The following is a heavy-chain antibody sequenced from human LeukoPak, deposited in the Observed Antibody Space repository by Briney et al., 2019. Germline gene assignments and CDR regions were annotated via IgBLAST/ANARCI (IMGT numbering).Heavy chain of an antibody. D-gene: IGHD5-24*01. J-gene: IGHJ4*02. CDR1: GFTFSNYD. CDR2: ISSSSAYI. V-gene: IGHV3-21*01. CDR3: ARGEEKATITGLDS. Sequence: GGSLRLSCAASGFTFSNYDMHWVRQAPGKGLEWVSAISSSSAYIYYADSVKGRFTISRDNAENSLFLQLNSLRAEDTAVYFCARGEEKATITGLDSWGQGALVTVSS.